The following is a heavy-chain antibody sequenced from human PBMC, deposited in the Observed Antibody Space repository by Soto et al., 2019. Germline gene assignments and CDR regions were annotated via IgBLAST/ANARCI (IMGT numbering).Heavy chain of an antibody. Sequence: ASVKVSCKASGGTFSSYAISWVRQAPGQGLEWMGGIIPIFGTANYAQKFQGRVTITADESTSTAYMELSSLRSEDTAVYYCARVSYYGSGSYYRDYYGMDVWGQGTTVTVSS. J-gene: IGHJ6*02. V-gene: IGHV1-69*13. D-gene: IGHD3-10*01. CDR2: IIPIFGTA. CDR1: GGTFSSYA. CDR3: ARVSYYGSGSYYRDYYGMDV.